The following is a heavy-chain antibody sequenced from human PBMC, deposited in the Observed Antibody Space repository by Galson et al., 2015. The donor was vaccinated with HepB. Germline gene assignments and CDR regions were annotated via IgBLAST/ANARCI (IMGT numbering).Heavy chain of an antibody. CDR3: ARVPYCSSTSCYLDAFDI. J-gene: IGHJ3*02. Sequence: SLRLSCAASGFTFSSYRMRWVRQAPGKGLEWVANIKQDGSKKYYVDSVKGRFTISRDNAKNSLYLQMNSLRAEDTAVYYCARVPYCSSTSCYLDAFDIWGQGTMVTVSS. D-gene: IGHD2-2*01. CDR1: GFTFSSYR. V-gene: IGHV3-7*01. CDR2: IKQDGSKK.